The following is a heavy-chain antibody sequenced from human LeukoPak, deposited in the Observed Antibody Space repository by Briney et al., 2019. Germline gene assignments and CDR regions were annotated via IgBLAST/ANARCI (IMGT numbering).Heavy chain of an antibody. D-gene: IGHD3-22*01. V-gene: IGHV1-18*01. J-gene: IGHJ5*02. Sequence: GASVKVSCKGSGYTFTSSGLSWVRQAPGQGLEWMGWISAYNGNTNYAQKLQGRVTMTTDTSTSTAYMELRSLRSDDTAVYYCARAGGYYDRSKNYFDPWGQGTLVTVSS. CDR1: GYTFTSSG. CDR2: ISAYNGNT. CDR3: ARAGGYYDRSKNYFDP.